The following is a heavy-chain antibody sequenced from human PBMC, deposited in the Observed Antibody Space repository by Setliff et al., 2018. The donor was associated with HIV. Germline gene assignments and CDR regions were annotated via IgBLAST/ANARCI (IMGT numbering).Heavy chain of an antibody. Sequence: KPSETLSLTCTVSGGSISNYYWSWIRQSPEKGLEWIGYIHYSGSTYYNPSLKSRVTISVDTSKNQFSLKLSSVTAADTAVYYCARIVRWELVATSTLFYYYMDVWGKGTTVTVSS. CDR2: IHYSGST. D-gene: IGHD1-26*01. CDR3: ARIVRWELVATSTLFYYYMDV. V-gene: IGHV4-59*08. CDR1: GGSISNYY. J-gene: IGHJ6*03.